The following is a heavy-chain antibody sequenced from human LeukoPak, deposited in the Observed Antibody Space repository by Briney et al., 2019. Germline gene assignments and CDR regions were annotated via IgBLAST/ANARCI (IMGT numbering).Heavy chain of an antibody. CDR1: GFTFSSYT. CDR3: ARDGPYYYDSSGYIGGAFDI. J-gene: IGHJ3*02. CDR2: ISSSSSYI. Sequence: GGSLRLSCAASGFTFSSYTMNWVRQAPGKGLEWVSSISSSSSYIYYADSLKGRFTISRDNAKNSLYLQMNSLRAEDTAVYYCARDGPYYYDSSGYIGGAFDIWGQGTMVTVSS. D-gene: IGHD3-22*01. V-gene: IGHV3-21*01.